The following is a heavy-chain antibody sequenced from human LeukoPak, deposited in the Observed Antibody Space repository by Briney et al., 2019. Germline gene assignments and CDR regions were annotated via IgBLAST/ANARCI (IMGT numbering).Heavy chain of an antibody. CDR2: IYHSGCT. Sequence: PSQTLSLTCTVSGGSISSGGYYWSCIRQPPGKGLEWIGYIYHSGCTYYNPSLKSRVTISVDRSKNQFSLKLSSVTAADTAVYSCARGIFCRSSTSCLDYWGQGTLVTVSS. D-gene: IGHD2-2*01. CDR3: ARGIFCRSSTSCLDY. J-gene: IGHJ4*02. CDR1: GGSISSGGYY. V-gene: IGHV4-30-2*01.